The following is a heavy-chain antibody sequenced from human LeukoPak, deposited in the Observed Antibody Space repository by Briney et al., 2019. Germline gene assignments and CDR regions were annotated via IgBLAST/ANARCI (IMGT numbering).Heavy chain of an antibody. CDR1: GGAVNSYY. CDR3: ARGSWQLAEEVY. CDR2: ISHNGNI. D-gene: IGHD6-6*01. J-gene: IGHJ4*02. V-gene: IGHV4-59*02. Sequence: SETLSLTCNVSGGAVNSYYWSWIRQTPGEGLKWIGYISHNGNIDYAPSLKSRVTMSIDTTKNQFSLKLSSVTAADTAVYYCARGSWQLAEEVYWGQGTLVTVSS.